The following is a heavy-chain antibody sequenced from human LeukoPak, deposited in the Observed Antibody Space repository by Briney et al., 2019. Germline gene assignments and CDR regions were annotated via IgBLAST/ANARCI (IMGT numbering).Heavy chain of an antibody. CDR1: GGSISSSSYY. CDR3: AGGADYDFWRGYRAGAFDI. Sequence: SETLSLTCIVSGGSISSSSYYWGWIRQPPGKGLEWIGSIYYSGITYYNPSLKSRVTISVDTSKNQSSLKLSYVTAADTAVHYCAGGADYDFWRGYRAGAFDIWGQGTIVSVSS. D-gene: IGHD3-3*01. V-gene: IGHV4-39*01. J-gene: IGHJ3*02. CDR2: IYYSGIT.